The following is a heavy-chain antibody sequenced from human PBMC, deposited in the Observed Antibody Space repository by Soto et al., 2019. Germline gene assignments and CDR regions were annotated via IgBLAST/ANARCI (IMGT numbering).Heavy chain of an antibody. D-gene: IGHD6-13*01. CDR1: GYSFTSYW. CDR2: IYPGDSDT. J-gene: IGHJ2*01. CDR3: ARHEGAAAGPYWYFDL. Sequence: PGESLKISCKGSGYSFTSYWIGWVRQMPGKGLEWMGIIYPGDSDTRYSPSFQGQVTISADKSSSTAYLQWSSLKASDTAMYYCARHEGAAAGPYWYFDLWGRGTLVTVSS. V-gene: IGHV5-51*01.